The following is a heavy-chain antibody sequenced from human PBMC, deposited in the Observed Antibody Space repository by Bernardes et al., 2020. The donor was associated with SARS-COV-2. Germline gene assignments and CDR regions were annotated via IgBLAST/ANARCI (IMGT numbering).Heavy chain of an antibody. CDR1: GGSIGSYY. V-gene: IGHV4-59*01. D-gene: IGHD3-10*01. CDR3: ARDLSHLVRRGFDL. Sequence: SETLSLTCTVSGGSIGSYYWAWIRQPPGKGLEWIGYISYSGTTNYNTSLKSRVTTSVDRSQNQFSLNLSSVTPADTAVYYCARDLSHLVRRGFDLWGRGTLVTVAS. CDR2: ISYSGTT. J-gene: IGHJ2*01.